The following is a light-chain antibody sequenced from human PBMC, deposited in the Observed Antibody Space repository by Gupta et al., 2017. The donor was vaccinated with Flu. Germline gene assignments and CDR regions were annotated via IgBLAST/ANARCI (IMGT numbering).Light chain of an antibody. V-gene: IGLV6-57*01. CDR1: RGSIGSNL. Sequence: VPIPCTRRRGSIGSNLVQWYRQRPVTSPTIVIYDDNQRPSGVPERFSGSTDGSSTSVTLXMXELEAEXESYYCCQYYYGSNRLLGGGTKLTV. CDR3: QYYYGSNRL. CDR2: DDN. J-gene: IGLJ2*01.